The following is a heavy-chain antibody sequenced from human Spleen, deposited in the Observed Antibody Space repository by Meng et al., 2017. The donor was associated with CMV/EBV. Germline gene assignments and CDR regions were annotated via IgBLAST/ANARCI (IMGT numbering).Heavy chain of an antibody. D-gene: IGHD3-22*01. CDR1: GVTLNNYI. CDR2: INPSGGST. Sequence: ASVKVSCKAFGVTLNNYIISWVRQAPGQGLEWMGIINPSGGSTSYAQKFQGRVTMTRDTSTSTAYMELRSLRSDDTAVYYCARVTWAERYDTSGYYADYWGQGTLVTSPQ. CDR3: ARVTWAERYDTSGYYADY. V-gene: IGHV1-46*02. J-gene: IGHJ4*02.